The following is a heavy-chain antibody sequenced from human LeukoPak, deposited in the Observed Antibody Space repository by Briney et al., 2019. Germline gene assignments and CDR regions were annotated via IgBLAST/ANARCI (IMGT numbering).Heavy chain of an antibody. J-gene: IGHJ1*01. CDR2: IYYSGST. Sequence: SETLSLTCAVYGVSFSGYYWSWIRQPPGKGLEWIGYIYYSGSTNYNPSLKSRVTISVDTSKNQFSLKLSSVTAADTAVYYCASFRYCSGGSCYFRLKSFAEYFQHWGQGTLVTVSS. V-gene: IGHV4-59*08. CDR3: ASFRYCSGGSCYFRLKSFAEYFQH. D-gene: IGHD2-15*01. CDR1: GVSFSGYY.